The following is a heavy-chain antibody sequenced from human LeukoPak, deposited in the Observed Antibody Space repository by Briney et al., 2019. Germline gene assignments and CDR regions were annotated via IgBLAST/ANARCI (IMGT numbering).Heavy chain of an antibody. V-gene: IGHV3-21*01. J-gene: IGHJ4*02. D-gene: IGHD3-22*01. CDR3: ARDNYDSITPYYFVC. CDR1: GYTFSSYS. Sequence: PGGSLRLSCAASGYTFSSYSMNCCSQAPAKGLVWGSSISSSSSYIYYADSLKSRFTISRDTSKNSLYLQMNTVRAADTAVYYCARDNYDSITPYYFVCWGQGTLVTVSS. CDR2: ISSSSSYI.